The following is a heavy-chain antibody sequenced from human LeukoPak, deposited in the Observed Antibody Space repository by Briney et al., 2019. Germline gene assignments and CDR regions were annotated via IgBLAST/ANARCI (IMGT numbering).Heavy chain of an antibody. V-gene: IGHV3-33*08. CDR3: ARGRGVAGPYYFDY. CDR2: IWYDGSNK. CDR1: GFTFSSYG. Sequence: GGSLRLSCAVSGFTFSSYGMHWVRQAPGKGLEWVAVIWYDGSNKYYADSVKGRFTISRDNSKNTLYLQMNSLRAEDTAVYYCARGRGVAGPYYFDYWGQGTLVTVSS. D-gene: IGHD6-19*01. J-gene: IGHJ4*02.